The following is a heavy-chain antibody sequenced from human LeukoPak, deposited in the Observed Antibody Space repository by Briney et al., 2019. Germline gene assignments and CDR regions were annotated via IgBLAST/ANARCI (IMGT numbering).Heavy chain of an antibody. D-gene: IGHD3-10*01. J-gene: IGHJ3*02. Sequence: GGSLRLSCAASGFTFDDYTMHWVRQAPGKGLEWVSLISWDGGSTYYADSVKGRFTISRDNSKNSLYLQMNSLRTEDTALYYCAKDMDYGSGSYRYAFDIWGQGTMVTVSS. CDR3: AKDMDYGSGSYRYAFDI. CDR1: GFTFDDYT. CDR2: ISWDGGST. V-gene: IGHV3-43*01.